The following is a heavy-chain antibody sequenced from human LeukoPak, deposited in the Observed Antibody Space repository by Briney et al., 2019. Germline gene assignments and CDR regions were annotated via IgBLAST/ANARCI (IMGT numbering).Heavy chain of an antibody. V-gene: IGHV4-39*01. CDR3: ARLKAAYGGNFRISWFDP. CDR2: IYYSGST. J-gene: IGHJ5*02. Sequence: PSETLSLTCTVSGGSISSSSYYWGWIRQPPGKGLEWIGSIYYSGSTYYNPSLKSRVTISVDTSKNHFSLKLSSVTAADTAVYYCARLKAAYGGNFRISWFDPWGQGTLVTVSS. CDR1: GGSISSSSYY. D-gene: IGHD4-23*01.